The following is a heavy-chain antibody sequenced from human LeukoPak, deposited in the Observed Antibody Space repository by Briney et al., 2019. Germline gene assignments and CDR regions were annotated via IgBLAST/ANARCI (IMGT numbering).Heavy chain of an antibody. CDR1: GGSISSYY. CDR3: AREGVPTKAFDI. V-gene: IGHV4-59*01. D-gene: IGHD2-8*01. CDR2: ISYSGST. Sequence: PAETLSLTCTVSGGSISSYYWSWIRQPPGKGLEWIGYISYSGSTNFNPSLKSRVTISVDTSKNQFSLKLSSVTAADTAVYYCAREGVPTKAFDIWGQGTMVTVS. J-gene: IGHJ3*02.